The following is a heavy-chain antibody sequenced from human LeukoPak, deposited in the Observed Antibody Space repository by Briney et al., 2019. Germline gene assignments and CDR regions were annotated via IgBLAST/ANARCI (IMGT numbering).Heavy chain of an antibody. Sequence: SVKVSCKASGYTFTGYYMHWVRQAPGQGLEWMGGIIPIFGTANYAQKFQGRVTITADESTSTAYMELSSLRSEDTAVYYCARVPRQSVPNNWFDPWGQGTLVTVSS. D-gene: IGHD1-1*01. CDR3: ARVPRQSVPNNWFDP. J-gene: IGHJ5*02. V-gene: IGHV1-69*13. CDR2: IIPIFGTA. CDR1: GYTFTGYY.